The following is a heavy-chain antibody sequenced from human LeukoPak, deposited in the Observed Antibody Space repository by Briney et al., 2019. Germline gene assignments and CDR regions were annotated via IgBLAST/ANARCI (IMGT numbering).Heavy chain of an antibody. CDR1: GGSISSSSYY. V-gene: IGHV4-61*02. D-gene: IGHD3-22*01. J-gene: IGHJ4*02. CDR2: IYTSGST. CDR3: AREYYDRLDY. Sequence: KPSETLSLTCTVSGGSISSSSYYWGWVRQPAGKGLEWIGRIYTSGSTNYNPSLKSRVTMSVDTSKNQFSLKLSSVTAADTAVYYCAREYYDRLDYWGQGTLVTVSS.